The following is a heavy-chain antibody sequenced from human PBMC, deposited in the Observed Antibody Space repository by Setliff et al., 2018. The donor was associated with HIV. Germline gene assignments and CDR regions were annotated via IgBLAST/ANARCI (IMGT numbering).Heavy chain of an antibody. CDR3: ARAHYNFWSGYLDS. J-gene: IGHJ4*02. V-gene: IGHV1-2*02. D-gene: IGHD3-3*01. CDR2: INPNGEIT. Sequence: QAPGQGLEWMGWINPNGEITNFAQKFQGRVTMTRDTSTTTVFMELSSLKFGDTAVYYCARAHYNFWSGYLDSWGQGTLVTAS.